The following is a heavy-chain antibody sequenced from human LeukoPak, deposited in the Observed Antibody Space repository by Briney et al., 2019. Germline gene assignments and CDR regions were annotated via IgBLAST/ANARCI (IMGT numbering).Heavy chain of an antibody. J-gene: IGHJ4*02. CDR3: VSYSGSNAYYAY. CDR1: GXSISSYY. CDR2: IYTSGST. V-gene: IGHV4-4*07. D-gene: IGHD1-26*01. Sequence: SETLSLTCTVSGXSISSYYWSWIRQPAGKGPEWIGRIYTSGSTNYNPSLKSRVTMSVDTSKNQFSLKFSSVTAADTAVYYCVSYSGSNAYYAYWGQGTLVTVSS.